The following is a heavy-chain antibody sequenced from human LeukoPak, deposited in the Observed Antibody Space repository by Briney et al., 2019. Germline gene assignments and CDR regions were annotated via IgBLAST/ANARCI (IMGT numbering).Heavy chain of an antibody. V-gene: IGHV4-4*02. CDR2: IYHSGST. CDR3: ARKRILTGYYKSHAFDI. Sequence: PSETLSLTCAVSGGSISSSNWWSWVRQPPGKGQEWIGEIYHSGSTNYNPSLKSRVTISVDKSKNQFSLKLSSVTAADTAVYYCARKRILTGYYKSHAFDIWGQGTMVTVSS. CDR1: GGSISSSNW. J-gene: IGHJ3*02. D-gene: IGHD3-9*01.